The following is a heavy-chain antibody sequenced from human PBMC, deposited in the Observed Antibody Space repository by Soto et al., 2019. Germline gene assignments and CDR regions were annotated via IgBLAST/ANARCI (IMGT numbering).Heavy chain of an antibody. D-gene: IGHD1-26*01. V-gene: IGHV6-1*01. CDR3: AREEQYSGRIITY. J-gene: IGHJ4*01. CDR2: TYYRSKWYY. CDR1: GYGVSSNSAG. Sequence: TLSLTCAIPGYGVSSNSAGWPWVMQSPSRGLEWLGRTYYRSKWYYEYAVSVRGRITINPDTSKNQYSMQLNSVTPEDTAVYLCAREEQYSGRIITYWAQGPLAT.